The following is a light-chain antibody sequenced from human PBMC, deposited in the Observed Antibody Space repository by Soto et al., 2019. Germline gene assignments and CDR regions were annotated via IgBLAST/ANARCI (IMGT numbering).Light chain of an antibody. CDR1: QSISNH. CDR2: AAS. Sequence: DIQMTQSPSSLSASVEDRVIVTCRASQSISNHLSWYQQKPGKAPKLLIFAASSLQSGVPSRFSGSGSGTEFTLTISSLQPDDFATYYCQQYNSYSWTFGQGTKVDI. V-gene: IGKV1-17*01. J-gene: IGKJ1*01. CDR3: QQYNSYSWT.